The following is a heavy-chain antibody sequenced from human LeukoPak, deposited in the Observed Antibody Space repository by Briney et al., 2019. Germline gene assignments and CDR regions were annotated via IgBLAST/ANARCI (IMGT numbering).Heavy chain of an antibody. V-gene: IGHV3-11*01. Sequence: AGGSLRLSCAASGFTFSDYYMSWIRQAPGKGLEWVSYISSSGSTIYYADSVKGRFTISRDNAKNSLYLQMNSLRAEDTAVYYCARDIHYYDSSGYHDIDYWGQGTLVTVSS. CDR2: ISSSGSTI. CDR3: ARDIHYYDSSGYHDIDY. J-gene: IGHJ4*02. D-gene: IGHD3-22*01. CDR1: GFTFSDYY.